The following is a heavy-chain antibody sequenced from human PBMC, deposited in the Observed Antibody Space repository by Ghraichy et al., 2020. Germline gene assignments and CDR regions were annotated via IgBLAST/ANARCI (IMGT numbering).Heavy chain of an antibody. CDR3: TTDYPVVVTAPTHEDAFDI. V-gene: IGHV3-15*01. Sequence: GGSLRLSCAASGFTFSNAWMSWVRQAPGKGLEWVGRIKSKTDGGTTDYAAPVKGRFTISRDDSKNTLYLQMNSLKTEDTAVYYCTTDYPVVVTAPTHEDAFDIWGQGTMVTVSS. D-gene: IGHD2-21*02. CDR2: IKSKTDGGTT. J-gene: IGHJ3*02. CDR1: GFTFSNAW.